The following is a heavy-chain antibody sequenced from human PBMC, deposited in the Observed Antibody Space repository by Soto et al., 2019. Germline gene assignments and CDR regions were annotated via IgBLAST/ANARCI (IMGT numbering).Heavy chain of an antibody. D-gene: IGHD6-19*01. J-gene: IGHJ5*02. CDR1: GGSFSGYY. CDR2: INHSGST. CDR3: ARGLYSSGWYNWFDP. Sequence: SETLSLTCAVYGGSFSGYYWSWIRQPPGKGLEWIGEINHSGSTNYNPSLKSRVTISVDTSKNQFSLKLSSVTAADTAVYYCARGLYSSGWYNWFDPWGQGTLVTVSS. V-gene: IGHV4-34*01.